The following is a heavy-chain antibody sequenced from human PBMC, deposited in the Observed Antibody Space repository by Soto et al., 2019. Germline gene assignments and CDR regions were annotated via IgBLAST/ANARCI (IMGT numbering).Heavy chain of an antibody. J-gene: IGHJ4*02. V-gene: IGHV1-18*01. CDR2: ISAYNSNT. CDR1: GYTFTDFG. CDR3: ARDSGNLGNWAYFFDY. Sequence: QGQLVQSGAEVKKPGASVKVSCKASGYTFTDFGISWVRQAPGQGLESMGWISAYNSNTNYAQKVQGRVTMTTDTSTSTAYMELRNLTSGDTAVYYCARDSGNLGNWAYFFDYWGQGTLVTVSS. D-gene: IGHD7-27*01.